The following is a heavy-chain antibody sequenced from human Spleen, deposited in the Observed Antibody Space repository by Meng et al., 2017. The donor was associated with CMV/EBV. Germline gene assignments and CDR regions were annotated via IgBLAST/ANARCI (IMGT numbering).Heavy chain of an antibody. CDR1: GFPFSDYG. D-gene: IGHD6-13*01. V-gene: IGHV3-30*02. Sequence: GESLKISCAASGFPFSDYGIHWVRQAPGKGLEWVSFIRYDGNNKDYADSVKGRFTISRDNSKHTLYLQMNSLRTEDTAVYYCVKDCCGAAADRSTGFDYWGQGTLVTVSS. CDR2: IRYDGNNK. CDR3: VKDCCGAAADRSTGFDY. J-gene: IGHJ4*02.